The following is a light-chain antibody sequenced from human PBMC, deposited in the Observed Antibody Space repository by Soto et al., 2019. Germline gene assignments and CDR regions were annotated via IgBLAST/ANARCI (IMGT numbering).Light chain of an antibody. J-gene: IGLJ2*01. CDR1: SNDVGGYNY. V-gene: IGLV2-14*01. CDR2: DVS. Sequence: QSVLTQPASVSGSPGQSIAISCAGTSNDVGGYNYVSWYQQHPGKAPKLMIYDVSARPSGVSNRFSGSKSDNTASLTISGLQAEDEADYYCSSYTSSNTVVFGGWTKLTVL. CDR3: SSYTSSNTVV.